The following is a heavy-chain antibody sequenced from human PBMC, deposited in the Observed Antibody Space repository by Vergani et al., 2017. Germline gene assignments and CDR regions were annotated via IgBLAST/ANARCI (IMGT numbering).Heavy chain of an antibody. CDR2: MDYSGST. J-gene: IGHJ4*02. CDR3: ASKRGACRAANRHSYDF. D-gene: IGHD2-15*01. V-gene: IGHV4-39*01. Sequence: QVQLQESGPGLVKPSETLSLTCTVSGDSVISTDYHWGWIRQPPGKGLEWIGSMDYSGSTSYNPSLESRISISFDTPKNQFSLRLTSVPAADTAVYYCASKRGACRAANRHSYDFWGPGSLVGVSS. CDR1: GDSVISTDYH.